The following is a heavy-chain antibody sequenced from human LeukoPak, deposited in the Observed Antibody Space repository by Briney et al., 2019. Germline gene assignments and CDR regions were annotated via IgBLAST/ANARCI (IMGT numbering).Heavy chain of an antibody. V-gene: IGHV3-23*01. D-gene: IGHD5-24*01. CDR3: AKCRDGYNPDY. CDR1: GFTFSSYA. J-gene: IGHJ4*02. CDR2: ISGSGSST. Sequence: PGGSLRLSCAASGFTFSSYAMSWVRQAPGEGLEWVSGISGSGSSTNYAASVKGRFTISRDNSMNTLYLQMNSLRAEDTAVYYCAKCRDGYNPDYWGQGTLVTVSS.